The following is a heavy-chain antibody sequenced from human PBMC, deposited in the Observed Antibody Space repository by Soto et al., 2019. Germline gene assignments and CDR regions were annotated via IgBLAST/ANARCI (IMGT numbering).Heavy chain of an antibody. CDR1: GFSFSNHW. Sequence: GGSLRLSCVASGFSFSNHWMSWVRQAPGKGLEWVANIMQDGSEKNYVDPVKGRFTISRDNAKNSLYLLMNSLRAEDTAVYYCARHPHGDYIFVDLWGRGTLVTVSS. D-gene: IGHD4-17*01. CDR3: ARHPHGDYIFVDL. CDR2: IMQDGSEK. V-gene: IGHV3-7*01. J-gene: IGHJ4*02.